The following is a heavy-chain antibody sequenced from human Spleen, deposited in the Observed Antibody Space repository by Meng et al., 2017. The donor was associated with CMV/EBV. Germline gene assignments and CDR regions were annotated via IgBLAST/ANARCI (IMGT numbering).Heavy chain of an antibody. D-gene: IGHD1-26*01. CDR3: ARDKEEVGFFDY. CDR1: GYSFIAYY. V-gene: IGHV1-46*01. J-gene: IGHJ4*02. Sequence: KASGYSFIAYYMHWVRQAPGQGLEWMGIINPNGGSTGYAQKFRGRFTMTRDTSTSTFYMELSSLRSDDTAVYYCARDKEEVGFFDYWGQGTLVTVSS. CDR2: INPNGGST.